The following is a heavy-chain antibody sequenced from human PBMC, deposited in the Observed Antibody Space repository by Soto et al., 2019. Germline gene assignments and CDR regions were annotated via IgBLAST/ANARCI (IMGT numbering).Heavy chain of an antibody. J-gene: IGHJ4*02. CDR1: GYSSSNYY. CDR2: VNPYGASS. Sequence: QVQVVQSGAEVKEPGASVKVSCKASGYSSSNYYTHWVRQPPGQGLEWMGIVNPYGASSNYAQSFQGRVTLTRDTSTNTDYMDLSRLTSDDTAVYYCASVTTIWSNWGQGTLVTVSS. V-gene: IGHV1-46*01. CDR3: ASVTTIWSN. D-gene: IGHD2-21*02.